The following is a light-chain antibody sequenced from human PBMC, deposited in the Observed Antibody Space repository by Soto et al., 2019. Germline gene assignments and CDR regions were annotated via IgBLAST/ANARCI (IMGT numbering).Light chain of an antibody. CDR1: SSDVGGYNY. V-gene: IGLV2-14*01. J-gene: IGLJ1*01. CDR2: DVS. CDR3: SSYTSSSTLV. Sequence: QSVLTQPASVSGSPGQSITISCTGTSSDVGGYNYVSWYQQHQGKAPKLMIYDVSNGPSGVSNRFSGSKSGNTASLTISGLQAEDEADYYCSSYTSSSTLVFGTGTKVTVL.